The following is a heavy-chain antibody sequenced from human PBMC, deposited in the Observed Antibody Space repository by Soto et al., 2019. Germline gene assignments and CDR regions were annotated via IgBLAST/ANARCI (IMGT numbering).Heavy chain of an antibody. CDR3: AKALRFTFTTGYYLDV. D-gene: IGHD1-1*01. V-gene: IGHV3-23*01. CDR2: ISGSGST. J-gene: IGHJ6*03. Sequence: EVQLLESGGGLVQPGGSLRLSCAASGFTVSSYAMSWVRQAPGKGLEWVSVISGSGSTYSADAVKSRFTISRDSSKNTVDLQMNSLRAEDTAVYDCAKALRFTFTTGYYLDVWGRGTTVTVSS. CDR1: GFTVSSYA.